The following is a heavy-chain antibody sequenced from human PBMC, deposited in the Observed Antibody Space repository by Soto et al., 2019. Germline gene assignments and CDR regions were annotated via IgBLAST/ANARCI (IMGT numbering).Heavy chain of an antibody. D-gene: IGHD3-9*01. V-gene: IGHV3-9*01. Sequence: GGSLRLSCAASGFTFDDYAMHWVRQAPGKGLEWVSGISWNSGSIGYADSVKGRFTISRDNAKNSLYLQMNSLRAEDTALYYCAKDTVRLQVLRYFDWLLQPNYYYMDVWGKGTTVTVSS. CDR1: GFTFDDYA. CDR2: ISWNSGSI. CDR3: AKDTVRLQVLRYFDWLLQPNYYYMDV. J-gene: IGHJ6*03.